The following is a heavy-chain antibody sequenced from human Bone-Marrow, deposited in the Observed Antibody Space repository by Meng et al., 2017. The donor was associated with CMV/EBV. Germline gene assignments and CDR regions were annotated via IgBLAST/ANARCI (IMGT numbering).Heavy chain of an antibody. CDR1: GFTVSSNE. CDR2: ISGSGGST. CDR3: AKSSLTGYYYYYGMDV. D-gene: IGHD4-11*01. V-gene: IGHV3-23*01. Sequence: GESLKISCAASGFTVSSNEMSWVRQAPGKGLEWVSAISGSGGSTYYADSVKGRFTISRDNSKNTLYLQMNSLRAEDTALYYCAKSSLTGYYYYYGMDVWGQGTTVTVSS. J-gene: IGHJ6*01.